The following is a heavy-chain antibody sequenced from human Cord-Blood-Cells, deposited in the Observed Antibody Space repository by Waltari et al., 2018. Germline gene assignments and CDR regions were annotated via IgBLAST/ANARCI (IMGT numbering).Heavy chain of an antibody. Sequence: QVQLVESGGGVVQPGRSLRLSCAASGFTFSSYAMHWVRQAPGKGLGWVAVISYDGSNKYYADSVKGRFTISRDNSKNTLYLQMNSLRAEDTAVYYCARESVDYWGQGTLVTVSS. CDR3: ARESVDY. J-gene: IGHJ4*02. CDR1: GFTFSSYA. V-gene: IGHV3-30-3*01. CDR2: ISYDGSNK.